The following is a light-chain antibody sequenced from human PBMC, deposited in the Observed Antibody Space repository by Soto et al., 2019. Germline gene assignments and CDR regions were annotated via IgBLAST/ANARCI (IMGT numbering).Light chain of an antibody. CDR3: QQYGVSSLYP. J-gene: IGKJ2*01. CDR1: QSVSSSY. V-gene: IGKV3-20*01. CDR2: GAS. Sequence: EIVLTQSPGTLSLSPGERATLSCRASQSVSSSYLGWYQQKPGQAPRLLIYGASSRATGIPDRFSGSGSGTDFNLTISRLEPEYFAVYYCQQYGVSSLYPFGQGTQLEIK.